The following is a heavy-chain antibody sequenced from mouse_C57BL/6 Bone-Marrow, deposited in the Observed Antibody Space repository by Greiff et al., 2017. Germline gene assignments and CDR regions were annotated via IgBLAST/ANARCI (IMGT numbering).Heavy chain of an antibody. Sequence: VKLQQPGAELVKPGASVKLSCKASGYTFTSYWMQWVKQRPGQGLEWIGEIDPSDSYTNYNQKFKGKATLTVDTSSSTAYMPLSSLTSEDSAVYYCARVDYYGSSYEGYFDVWGTGTTVTVSS. J-gene: IGHJ1*03. V-gene: IGHV1-50*01. D-gene: IGHD1-1*01. CDR2: IDPSDSYT. CDR1: GYTFTSYW. CDR3: ARVDYYGSSYEGYFDV.